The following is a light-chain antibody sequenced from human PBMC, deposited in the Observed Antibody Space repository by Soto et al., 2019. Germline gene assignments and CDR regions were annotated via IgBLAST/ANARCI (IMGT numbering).Light chain of an antibody. CDR3: QQYHSWPPLT. CDR1: QSININ. CDR2: GAS. Sequence: EVLMTQSPATLSVSTGERVTLSCRASQSININLAWYQQKPGQAPRVLIYGASSRASGIPDRFSGSGSGTDFTLTISRLEHDDFAFYYCQQYHSWPPLTFGGGTRVEIK. V-gene: IGKV3D-15*01. J-gene: IGKJ4*01.